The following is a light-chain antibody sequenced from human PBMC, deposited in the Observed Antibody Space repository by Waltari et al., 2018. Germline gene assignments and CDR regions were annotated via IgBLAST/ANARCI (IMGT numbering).Light chain of an antibody. J-gene: IGKJ1*01. CDR1: QSVLYSSNNKNY. Sequence: DIVIPHSPDSLALYLGERATITCNSSQSVLYSSNNKNYLAWYQQKPGQPPKLLIYWASTRESGVPDRFSGSGSGTDFTLTISSLQAEDVAVYYCQQYYSTPLTFGQGTKVEIK. CDR2: WAS. V-gene: IGKV4-1*01. CDR3: QQYYSTPLT.